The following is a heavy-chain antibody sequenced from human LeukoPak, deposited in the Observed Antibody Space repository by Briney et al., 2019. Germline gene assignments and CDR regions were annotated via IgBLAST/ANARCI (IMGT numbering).Heavy chain of an antibody. CDR2: ISWNSGNI. CDR3: ARSPGSDFWSGYCLDV. CDR1: GFTFDDYA. V-gene: IGHV3-9*01. Sequence: GGSLRLSCAASGFTFDDYAMHWVRQAPGKGLEWVSGISWNSGNIGYADSVKGRFTISRDKAKNSLYLQMNSLRAEDTAVYYCARSPGSDFWSGYCLDVWGKGTTVTVSS. D-gene: IGHD3-3*01. J-gene: IGHJ6*04.